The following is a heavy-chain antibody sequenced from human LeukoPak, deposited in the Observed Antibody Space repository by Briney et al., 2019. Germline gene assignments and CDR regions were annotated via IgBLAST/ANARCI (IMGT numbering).Heavy chain of an antibody. Sequence: GATVKVSCKASGYTFTGYYMHWVRQAPGQGLEWMGWINPNSGGTNYAQKFQGRVTMTRDTSISTAYKELSRLRSDDTAVYYCARDLREAARPGYYYYYMDVWGKGTTVTVSS. V-gene: IGHV1-2*02. J-gene: IGHJ6*03. D-gene: IGHD6-6*01. CDR2: INPNSGGT. CDR3: ARDLREAARPGYYYYYMDV. CDR1: GYTFTGYY.